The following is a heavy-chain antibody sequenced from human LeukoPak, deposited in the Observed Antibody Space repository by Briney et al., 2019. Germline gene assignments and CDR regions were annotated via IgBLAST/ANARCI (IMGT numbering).Heavy chain of an antibody. CDR1: GYTFTGYY. V-gene: IGHV1-2*06. Sequence: VASVKVSCKASGYTFTGYYVHWVRQAPGQGLEWMGRINPNSGGTNYAQKFQGRVTMTRDTSISTAYMELSRLRSDDTAVYYCARGPILWFGTYFDYWGQGTLVTVSS. CDR3: ARGPILWFGTYFDY. CDR2: INPNSGGT. D-gene: IGHD3-10*01. J-gene: IGHJ4*02.